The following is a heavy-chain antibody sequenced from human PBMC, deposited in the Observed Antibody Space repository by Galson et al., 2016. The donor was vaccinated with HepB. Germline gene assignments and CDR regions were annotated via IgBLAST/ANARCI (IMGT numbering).Heavy chain of an antibody. V-gene: IGHV3-74*01. CDR3: VRDSGTYPGYYDF. Sequence: SLRLSCAASGFTFSTYWMQWVRQAPGKGLVWVSLIDPDGTTIDYADSVRGRFSISRDNAKNTMSLQMNSLRVEDMGVYYCVRDSGTYPGYYDFWGQGTLVTVSS. CDR2: IDPDGTTI. CDR1: GFTFSTYW. J-gene: IGHJ4*02. D-gene: IGHD1-26*01.